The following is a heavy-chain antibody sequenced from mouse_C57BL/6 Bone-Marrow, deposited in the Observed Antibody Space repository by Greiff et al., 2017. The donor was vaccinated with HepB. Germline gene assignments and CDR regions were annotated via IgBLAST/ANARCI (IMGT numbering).Heavy chain of an antibody. CDR3: ARSPLYYGSSY. CDR1: GYTFTSYW. D-gene: IGHD1-1*01. V-gene: IGHV1-69*01. J-gene: IGHJ2*01. CDR2: IDPSDSYT. Sequence: QVQLQQSGAELVMPGASVKLSCKASGYTFTSYWMHWVKQRPGQGLEWIGEIDPSDSYTNYNQKFKGKSTLTVDKSSSTAYMQLSSLTSEDSAVYYCARSPLYYGSSYRGQGTTLTVSS.